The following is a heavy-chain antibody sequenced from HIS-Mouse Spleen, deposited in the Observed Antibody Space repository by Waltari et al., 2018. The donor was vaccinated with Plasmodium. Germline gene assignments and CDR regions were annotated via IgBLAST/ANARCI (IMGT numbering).Heavy chain of an antibody. D-gene: IGHD7-27*01. CDR2: ISGSGGSK. CDR1: GFTLGSSA. J-gene: IGHJ4*02. Sequence: EVQLLESGGGLVQPGGSLRLPGAASGFTLGSSALSWVRPAPGKGLEWVSAISGSGGSKDYADSVKGRFTISRDNSKNTLYLQMNSLRAEDTAVYYCAKSSKGTGDLWDYWGQGTLVTVSS. V-gene: IGHV3-23*01. CDR3: AKSSKGTGDLWDY.